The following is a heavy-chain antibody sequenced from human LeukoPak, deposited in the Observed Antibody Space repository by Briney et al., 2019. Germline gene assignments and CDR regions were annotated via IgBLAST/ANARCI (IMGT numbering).Heavy chain of an antibody. CDR1: AFTFSTYS. CDR3: ARTPRYTYGPGDFDY. Sequence: PGGSLRLSCAASAFTFSTYSMNWVRQAPGKGLEWVSYISSSTGTIYYADSVRGRFTISRDNAKNSLYLQMNSLRAEDTAVYYCARTPRYTYGPGDFDYWGQGTLVTVSS. J-gene: IGHJ4*02. D-gene: IGHD5-18*01. V-gene: IGHV3-48*04. CDR2: ISSSTGTI.